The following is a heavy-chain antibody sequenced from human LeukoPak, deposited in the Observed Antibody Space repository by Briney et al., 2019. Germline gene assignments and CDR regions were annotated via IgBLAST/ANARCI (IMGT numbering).Heavy chain of an antibody. CDR3: ARGDVYNDC. D-gene: IGHD5-24*01. V-gene: IGHV1-2*02. CDR1: GYTFTAYY. Sequence: ASVKVSCKASGYTFTAYYMHWVRQAPGQGLGWMGWINPNSGGTNYAQKFQGRVTMTRDTSISTTYMELSRLTSDDTAVYYCARGDVYNDCWGQGTLVTASS. J-gene: IGHJ4*02. CDR2: INPNSGGT.